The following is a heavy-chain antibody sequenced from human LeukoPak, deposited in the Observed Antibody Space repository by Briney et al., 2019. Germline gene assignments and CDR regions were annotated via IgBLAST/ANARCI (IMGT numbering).Heavy chain of an antibody. CDR3: VRSETIWYYFDY. CDR1: GVSISTHFYY. CDR2: MYYRGST. V-gene: IGHV4-39*07. Sequence: SETLSLTCTVSGVSISTHFYYWDWIRQTPGKALEWIGNMYYRGSTYYNPTLNSRVSMSLDTSKNQFSLRLSSVTAADTAVYFCVRSETIWYYFDYWGQGRLVTVSS. J-gene: IGHJ4*02. D-gene: IGHD1-7*01.